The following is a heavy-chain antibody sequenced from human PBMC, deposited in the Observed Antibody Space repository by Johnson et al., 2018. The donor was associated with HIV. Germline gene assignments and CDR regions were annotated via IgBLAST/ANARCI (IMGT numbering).Heavy chain of an antibody. CDR1: GFSFSPFG. D-gene: IGHD4-17*01. CDR2: IRSYESNK. Sequence: QMQLVESGGGVVQPGRSLRLSCAASGFSFSPFGMHWVRQAPGKGLEWVALIRSYESNKYYADSVKGRFTISRDNSRNTLDLQMSSLRPADTAVYYCVKEGTTVTTFLVYHIWGQGTRVTVSS. CDR3: VKEGTTVTTFLVYHI. J-gene: IGHJ3*02. V-gene: IGHV3-30*02.